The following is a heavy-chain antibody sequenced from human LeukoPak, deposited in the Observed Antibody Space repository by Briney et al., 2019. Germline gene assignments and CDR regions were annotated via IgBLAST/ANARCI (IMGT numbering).Heavy chain of an antibody. V-gene: IGHV3-23*01. D-gene: IGHD7-27*01. Sequence: PGGSLRLSCAASGFTFNSYAMNWVRQAPGKGLEWVSVVSGSGGSTYYADSVKGRFAISRDNSKNTLYLQMNSLRAEDSAIYYCAKEGPGDFGYWGQGTLVTVSS. CDR2: VSGSGGST. CDR3: AKEGPGDFGY. J-gene: IGHJ4*02. CDR1: GFTFNSYA.